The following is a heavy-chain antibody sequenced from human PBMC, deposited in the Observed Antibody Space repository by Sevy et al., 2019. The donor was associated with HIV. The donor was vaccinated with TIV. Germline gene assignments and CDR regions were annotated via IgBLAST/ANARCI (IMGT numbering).Heavy chain of an antibody. CDR2: ISAYNGNK. Sequence: ASVKVSCKASGYTFTSYGISWVRQAPGQGLEWMGWISAYNGNKNYAQKLQGRVTMTTDTSTSTAYMELRSLRSDDTAVYYCARDQGSRYSSGWYDYWGQGTLVTVSS. CDR3: ARDQGSRYSSGWYDY. D-gene: IGHD6-19*01. CDR1: GYTFTSYG. V-gene: IGHV1-18*01. J-gene: IGHJ4*02.